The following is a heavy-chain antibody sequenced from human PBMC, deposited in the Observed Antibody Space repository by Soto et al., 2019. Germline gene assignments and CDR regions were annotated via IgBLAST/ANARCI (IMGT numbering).Heavy chain of an antibody. D-gene: IGHD3-3*01. V-gene: IGHV4-4*02. Sequence: SETLSLTCAVSGGSVSTSHWWSWVRQAPGKGLEWIGYIYHGGRATYNPSLKNRVTISLDTSQNQFFLRLSSVTAADTAVYFCARTLNYDFWRDGGRHYYFDSWGQGTLVTVSS. CDR2: IYHGGRA. CDR3: ARTLNYDFWRDGGRHYYFDS. J-gene: IGHJ4*02. CDR1: GGSVSTSHW.